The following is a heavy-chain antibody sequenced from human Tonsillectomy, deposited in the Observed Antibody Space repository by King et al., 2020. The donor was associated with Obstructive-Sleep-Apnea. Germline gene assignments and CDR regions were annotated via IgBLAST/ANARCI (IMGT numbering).Heavy chain of an antibody. CDR1: GFTFSSYA. J-gene: IGHJ4*02. V-gene: IGHV3-30*04. CDR3: ASDTSAGSYYLYYFDY. Sequence: VQLVESGGGVVQPGRSLRLSCAASGFTFSSYAMHWVRQAPGKGLEWVAVISYDGSNKYYAVSVKGRFTISRDNSKNTLYLQMNSLRAEDTAVYYCASDTSAGSYYLYYFDYWGQGTLVTVSS. CDR2: ISYDGSNK. D-gene: IGHD1-26*01.